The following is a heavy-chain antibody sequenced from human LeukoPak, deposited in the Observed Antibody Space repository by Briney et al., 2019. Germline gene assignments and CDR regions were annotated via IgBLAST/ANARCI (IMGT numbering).Heavy chain of an antibody. CDR1: GDSISSGRYY. D-gene: IGHD1-26*01. Sequence: SETLSLTCTVSGDSISSGRYYWSWVRQPAGKELEWIGRIYTSGKTDYNPYTPSLKSRVTVSRDTSKNQLSLFLTSVTAADTAMYYCARSFSGSYYFEYWGPGTLVTVS. CDR3: ARSFSGSYYFEY. V-gene: IGHV4-61*02. J-gene: IGHJ4*02. CDR2: IYTSGKT.